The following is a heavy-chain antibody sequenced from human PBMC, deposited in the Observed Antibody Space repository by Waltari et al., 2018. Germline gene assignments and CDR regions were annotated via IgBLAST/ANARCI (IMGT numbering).Heavy chain of an antibody. J-gene: IGHJ3*02. CDR3: ARVWAGNCGGDCPLNAFDI. CDR2: IIPVLGTP. Sequence: QVQLVQSGAEVKKPGSSVNASCKASGGPFTTYGVTWVRQAPGQGLEWMGGIIPVLGTPEYAQRFQGRLTITADESTSTAYMELSSLGTDDTAVYYCARVWAGNCGGDCPLNAFDIWGQGTMVTVSS. CDR1: GGPFTTYG. D-gene: IGHD2-21*01. V-gene: IGHV1-69*11.